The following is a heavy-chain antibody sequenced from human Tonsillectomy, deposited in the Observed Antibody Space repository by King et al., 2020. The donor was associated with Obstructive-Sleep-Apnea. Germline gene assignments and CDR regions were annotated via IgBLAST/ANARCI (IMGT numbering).Heavy chain of an antibody. CDR3: ARTSIYDSTGYVIDY. CDR1: GFSLSTSGVC. Sequence: TLKESGPALVKPTQTLTLTCTFSGFSLSTSGVCVSWIRQPPGKALEWLARIDWDDDNYYITSLKTRLTISKDTSKYQVVLTMTNMDPVDTATYYCARTSIYDSTGYVIDYWGQGTLVTVSS. D-gene: IGHD3-22*01. J-gene: IGHJ4*02. CDR2: IDWDDDN. V-gene: IGHV2-70*11.